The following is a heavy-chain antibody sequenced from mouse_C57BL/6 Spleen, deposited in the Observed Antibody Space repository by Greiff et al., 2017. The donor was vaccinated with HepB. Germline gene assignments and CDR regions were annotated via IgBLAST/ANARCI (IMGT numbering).Heavy chain of an antibody. CDR2: IRNKANGYTT. CDR3: ARGGLAWFAY. V-gene: IGHV7-3*01. J-gene: IGHJ3*01. Sequence: EVTLVESGGGLVQPGGSLSLSCAASGFTFTAYYMSWVRQPPGKALEWLGFIRNKANGYTTEYSASVKGRFTISRDNSQSILYLRMNALGAEDSATYYCARGGLAWFAYWGQGTLVTVSA. CDR1: GFTFTAYY.